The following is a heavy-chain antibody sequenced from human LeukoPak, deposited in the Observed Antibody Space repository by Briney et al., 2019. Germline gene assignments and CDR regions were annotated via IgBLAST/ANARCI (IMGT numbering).Heavy chain of an antibody. CDR2: INHSGST. CDR1: GGSFSGYY. V-gene: IGHV4-34*01. Sequence: KTSETLSLTCAVYGGSFSGYYWSWIRQPPGKGLEWIGEINHSGSTNYNPSLKSRVTIPVDTSKNQFSLKLSSVTAADTAVYYCARGLGFGDPWGQGTLVTVSS. J-gene: IGHJ5*02. CDR3: ARGLGFGDP. D-gene: IGHD3-10*01.